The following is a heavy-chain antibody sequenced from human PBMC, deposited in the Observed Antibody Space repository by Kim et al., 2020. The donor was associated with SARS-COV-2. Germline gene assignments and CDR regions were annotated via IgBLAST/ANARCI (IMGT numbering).Heavy chain of an antibody. CDR3: ARGGQPSMSVVALDV. CDR2: IDYSETT. J-gene: IGHJ6*02. CDR1: GGSINNDAYF. D-gene: IGHD3-22*01. Sequence: SETLSLTCTVSGGSINNDAYFWNWIRQHPGKGLEWIGHIDYSETTLYNPSLKGRITISLGPSNREFLLKLNSLTAADTATYYCARGGQPSMSVVALDVWGPGTTVNVAS. V-gene: IGHV4-31*03.